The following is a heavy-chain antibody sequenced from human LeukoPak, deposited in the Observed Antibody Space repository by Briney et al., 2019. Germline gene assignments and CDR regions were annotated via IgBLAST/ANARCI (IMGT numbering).Heavy chain of an antibody. CDR3: AKDDGDYPIYFDY. CDR2: ISGSGGST. V-gene: IGHV3-23*01. Sequence: GGSLRLSCAASGFTFSSYAMSWVPQAPGKGLKWVSAISGSGGSTYYADSVKGRFTISRDNSKNTLYLQMNSLRAEDTAVYYCAKDDGDYPIYFDYWGQGTLVTVSS. CDR1: GFTFSSYA. J-gene: IGHJ4*02. D-gene: IGHD4-17*01.